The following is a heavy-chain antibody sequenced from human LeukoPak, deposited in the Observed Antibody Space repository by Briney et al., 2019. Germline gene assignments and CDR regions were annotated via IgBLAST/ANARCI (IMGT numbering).Heavy chain of an antibody. J-gene: IGHJ3*01. V-gene: IGHV3-30*04. Sequence: GGSLRLSCEASGFIFNTYAFHWVRQAPGKGLEWMAFITYDGSDTYFADSVKGRFTLSRDNSKNALHLQMNSLTSADTAMYYCTGPGGYAFDGWGQGTMVTVSS. CDR1: GFIFNTYA. D-gene: IGHD3-10*01. CDR2: ITYDGSDT. CDR3: TGPGGYAFDG.